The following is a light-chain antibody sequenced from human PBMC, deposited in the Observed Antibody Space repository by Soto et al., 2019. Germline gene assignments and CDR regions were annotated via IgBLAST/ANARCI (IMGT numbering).Light chain of an antibody. CDR2: LEGSGSY. Sequence: QPVLTQSSSASASLGSSVKLTCTLSSGHSSYIIAWHQQQPGKAPRYLMKLEGSGSYNKGSGVPDRFSGSSSGADRCLTISNLQSEDEADYYCETWDSNPHVVFGGGTKVTVL. V-gene: IGLV4-60*03. J-gene: IGLJ2*01. CDR3: ETWDSNPHVV. CDR1: SGHSSYI.